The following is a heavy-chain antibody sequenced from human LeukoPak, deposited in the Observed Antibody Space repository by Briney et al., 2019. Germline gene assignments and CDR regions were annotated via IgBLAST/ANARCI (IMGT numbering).Heavy chain of an antibody. V-gene: IGHV3-21*01. Sequence: GGSLRLSCAASGFTFSSYSMNWVRQAPGKGLEWVSSISSSSSYIYYADSVKGRFTISRDNAKESLFLQMNSLRVEDTAVYYCARGTYTGNSYGDATTVLHGDFDYWGQGTLVTVSS. CDR3: ARGTYTGNSYGDATTVLHGDFDY. J-gene: IGHJ4*02. CDR1: GFTFSSYS. D-gene: IGHD3-16*01. CDR2: ISSSSSYI.